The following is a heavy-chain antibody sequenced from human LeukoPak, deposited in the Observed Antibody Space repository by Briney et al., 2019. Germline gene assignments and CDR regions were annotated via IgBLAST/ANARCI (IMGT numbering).Heavy chain of an antibody. CDR1: GGSIINYY. V-gene: IGHV4-4*07. Sequence: AETLSLTCTVSGGSIINYYWSWIRQPAGTGLEWVGRIYVTGSTIYNPSLQSRLSMSVDTSKNQFSLRLTSVTAADTAVYYCARLKYYDSTGYSPGYYMDVWGKGITVTVSS. CDR3: ARLKYYDSTGYSPGYYMDV. J-gene: IGHJ6*03. CDR2: IYVTGST. D-gene: IGHD3-22*01.